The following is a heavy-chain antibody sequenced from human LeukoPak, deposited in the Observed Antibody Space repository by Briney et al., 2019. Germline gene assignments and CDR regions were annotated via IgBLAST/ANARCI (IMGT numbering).Heavy chain of an antibody. CDR1: GGSISSGSYY. D-gene: IGHD6-13*01. CDR2: IYTSGST. J-gene: IGHJ3*02. Sequence: PSQTLSLTCTVSGGSISSGSYYWSWIRQPAGKGLEWIGRIYTSGSTNYNPSLKSRVTISVDTSKNQFSLKLSSVTAADTAVYYCARGEQLVDASDIWGQGTMVTVSS. V-gene: IGHV4-61*02. CDR3: ARGEQLVDASDI.